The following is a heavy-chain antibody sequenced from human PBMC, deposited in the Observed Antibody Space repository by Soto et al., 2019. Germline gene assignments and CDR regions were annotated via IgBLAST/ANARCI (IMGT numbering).Heavy chain of an antibody. Sequence: GGSLRLSCAASGFTFSSYAMSWVRQAPGKGLEWVSAISGSGGSTYYADSVKGRFTISRDNSKNTLYLQMNSLRAEDTAVYYCAKELDDILTGYSYFDSRGHGTLVTVSS. V-gene: IGHV3-23*01. J-gene: IGHJ4*01. D-gene: IGHD3-9*01. CDR3: AKELDDILTGYSYFDS. CDR2: ISGSGGST. CDR1: GFTFSSYA.